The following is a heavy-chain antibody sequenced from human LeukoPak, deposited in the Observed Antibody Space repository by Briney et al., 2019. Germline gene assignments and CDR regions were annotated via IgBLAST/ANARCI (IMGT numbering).Heavy chain of an antibody. Sequence: SETLSLTCTVSGGSISSGGYYWSWIRQHPGKGLEWIGYIYYSGSTYYNPSLKSRVTISVDTSKNQFSLKLSSVTAADTAVYYCTKDRGFIAGRPDSYFDDWGQGILVTVSS. CDR3: TKDRGFIAGRPDSYFDD. CDR2: IYYSGST. D-gene: IGHD6-6*01. V-gene: IGHV4-31*03. CDR1: GGSISSGGYY. J-gene: IGHJ4*02.